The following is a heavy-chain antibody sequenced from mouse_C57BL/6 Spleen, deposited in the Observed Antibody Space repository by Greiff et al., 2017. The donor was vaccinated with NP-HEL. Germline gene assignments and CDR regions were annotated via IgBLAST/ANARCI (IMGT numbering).Heavy chain of an antibody. Sequence: EVHLVESGGGLVKPGGSLKLSCAASGFTFSSYAMSWVRQTPEKRLEWVATISDGGSYTYYPDNVKGRFTISRDNAKNNLYLQMSHLKSEDTAMYYCARDDSSGYVGDYWGQGTTLTVSS. CDR3: ARDDSSGYVGDY. D-gene: IGHD3-2*02. V-gene: IGHV5-4*01. J-gene: IGHJ2*01. CDR1: GFTFSSYA. CDR2: ISDGGSYT.